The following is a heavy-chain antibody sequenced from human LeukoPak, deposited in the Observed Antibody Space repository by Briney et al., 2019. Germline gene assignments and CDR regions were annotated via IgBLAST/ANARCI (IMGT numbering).Heavy chain of an antibody. V-gene: IGHV4-61*02. J-gene: IGHJ4*02. CDR3: ARDKGTSYLSSFDY. D-gene: IGHD6-6*01. CDR1: GDSISSGDYY. CDR2: ISSSGST. Sequence: PSQTLSLTCTVSGDSISSGDYYWSWIRQPAGKGLEWIGRISSSGSTNYNPSLKSRVTISVDTSKNQFSLKLSSVTAADTAVYYCARDKGTSYLSSFDYWGQGTLVTVSS.